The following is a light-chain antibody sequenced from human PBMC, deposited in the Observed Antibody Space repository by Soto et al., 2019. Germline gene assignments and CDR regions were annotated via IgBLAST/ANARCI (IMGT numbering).Light chain of an antibody. V-gene: IGKV1-5*01. CDR1: QDITAY. J-gene: IGKJ1*01. CDR2: HAS. CDR3: QQYNSYSWT. Sequence: DIQMTQYTSSLSASVGDRVTITCQASQDITAYLNWYQQKPGQAPKLLIYHASNLRGGVPSRFSGGGSGTEFTLTISSLQPDDIATYSCQQYNSYSWTFGQGSNVDVK.